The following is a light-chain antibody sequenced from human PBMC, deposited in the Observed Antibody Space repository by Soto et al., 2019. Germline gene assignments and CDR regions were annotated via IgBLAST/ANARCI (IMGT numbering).Light chain of an antibody. Sequence: QSALTQPPSVSGTPGQRVTISCAGGSSNIGRNDVYWYQQVPGKAPKLLIYRSTYRSSGAPDRFSGSRSGTSASLAISGLRSEDEADYYCAAWDESLSGWRVFGTGTKLTVL. CDR1: SSNIGRND. CDR2: RST. J-gene: IGLJ1*01. CDR3: AAWDESLSGWRV. V-gene: IGLV1-47*01.